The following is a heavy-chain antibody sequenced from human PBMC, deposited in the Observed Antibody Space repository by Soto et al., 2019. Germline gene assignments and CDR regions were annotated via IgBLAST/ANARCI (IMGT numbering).Heavy chain of an antibody. V-gene: IGHV3-43*01. CDR1: GFTFDDYT. CDR3: AKDLIAAVPRAPNYGMDV. CDR2: ISWDGGST. Sequence: PGGSLRLSCAASGFTFDDYTMHWVRQAPGKGLEWVSLISWDGGSTYYADSVKGRFTISRDNSKNSLYLQMNSLRTEDTALYYCAKDLIAAVPRAPNYGMDVWGQGTTVTVSS. D-gene: IGHD6-13*01. J-gene: IGHJ6*02.